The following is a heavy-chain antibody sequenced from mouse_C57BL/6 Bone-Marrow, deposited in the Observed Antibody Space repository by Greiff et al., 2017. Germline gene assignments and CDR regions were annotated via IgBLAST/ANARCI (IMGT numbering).Heavy chain of an antibody. CDR1: GFTFSSYA. D-gene: IGHD2-4*01. J-gene: IGHJ3*01. V-gene: IGHV5-4*01. CDR3: AREAYDYGAY. CDR2: ISDGGSYT. Sequence: EVQLVESGGGLVKPGGSLKLSCAASGFTFSSYAMSWVRQTPEKRLEWVATISDGGSYTYYPDNVKGRFTISRDNAKNNLYLQMSHLKSEDTAMYYCAREAYDYGAYWGQRTLGTVSA.